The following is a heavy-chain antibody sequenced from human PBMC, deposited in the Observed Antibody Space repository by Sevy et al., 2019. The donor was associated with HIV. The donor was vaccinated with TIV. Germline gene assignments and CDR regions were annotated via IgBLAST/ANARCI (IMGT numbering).Heavy chain of an antibody. V-gene: IGHV1-18*01. Sequence: ASVKVSCKASGYTFSTYITWLRQAPGQGLEWMGWISTYNGNTQLAQKFQGRVTMSTDTYTSTAYMEVRSLKSDDTAVYYCARERRDIELVPAVEYFFDYWGQGTLVTVSS. J-gene: IGHJ4*02. CDR1: GYTFSTY. D-gene: IGHD2-2*01. CDR3: ARERRDIELVPAVEYFFDY. CDR2: ISTYNGNT.